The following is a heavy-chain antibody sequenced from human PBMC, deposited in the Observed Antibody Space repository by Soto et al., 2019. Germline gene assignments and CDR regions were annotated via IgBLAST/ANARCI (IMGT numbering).Heavy chain of an antibody. CDR3: ARAKSGWDDAFDI. J-gene: IGHJ3*02. V-gene: IGHV1-8*02. CDR1: GYTFTDYY. D-gene: IGHD6-19*01. Sequence: GASVKVSCKASGYTFTDYYMHWVRQAPGQGLEWMGWMNPNSGNTGYAQKFQGRVTMTRNTSISTAYMELSSLRSEDTAVYYCARAKSGWDDAFDIWGQGTMVTVSS. CDR2: MNPNSGNT.